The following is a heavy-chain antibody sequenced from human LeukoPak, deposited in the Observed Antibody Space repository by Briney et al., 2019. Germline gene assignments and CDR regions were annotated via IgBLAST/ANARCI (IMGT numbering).Heavy chain of an antibody. CDR1: GFTFADYG. D-gene: IGHD3-10*01. V-gene: IGHV3-20*04. CDR3: ARDRPSGYYFDL. Sequence: GGSLRLSCAASGFTFADYGMTWVRQAPGKGLEWVAGINWNGGGTGYADSVKDRFTISRDNAKNSLYLQIHSLGGEDTAFYYCARDRPSGYYFDLWGQGTLVTVSS. J-gene: IGHJ4*02. CDR2: INWNGGGT.